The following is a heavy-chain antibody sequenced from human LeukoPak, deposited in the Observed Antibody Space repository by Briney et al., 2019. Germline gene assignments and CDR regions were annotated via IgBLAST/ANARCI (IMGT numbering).Heavy chain of an antibody. V-gene: IGHV1-69*05. CDR2: IIPIFGTA. CDR1: GYTLTELS. J-gene: IGHJ4*02. Sequence: SVKVSCKVSGYTLTELSMHWVRQAPGKGLEWMGGIIPIFGTANYAQKLQGRVTITTDESTSTAYMELSSLRSEDTAVYYCARGRVGVLELRGPFDYWGQGTLVTVSS. CDR3: ARGRVGVLELRGPFDY. D-gene: IGHD1-7*01.